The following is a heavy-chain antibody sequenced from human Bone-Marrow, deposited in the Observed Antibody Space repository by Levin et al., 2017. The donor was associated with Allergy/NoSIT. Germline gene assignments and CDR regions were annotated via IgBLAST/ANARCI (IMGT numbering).Heavy chain of an antibody. J-gene: IGHJ5*01. CDR3: TREQNGISQYKSFDH. CDR1: GYTFIGYY. Sequence: ASVKVSCKASGYTFIGYYIYWVRQAPGQGIEWMGWIDPSSVVTKYAQKFQCRVTMTRDTSITPAYMELSRLRSDDTDVYYCTREQNGISQYKSFDHWGRGTLVIVSS. CDR2: IDPSSVVT. V-gene: IGHV1-2*02. D-gene: IGHD1-1*01.